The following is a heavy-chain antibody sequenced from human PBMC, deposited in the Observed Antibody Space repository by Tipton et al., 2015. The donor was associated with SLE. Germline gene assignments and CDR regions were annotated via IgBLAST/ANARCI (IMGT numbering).Heavy chain of an antibody. CDR1: GGSISSHY. Sequence: TLSLTCTVSGGSISSHYWSWIRQPPGKGLEWIGEINHSGSTNYNPSLKSRVTISVDKSKNQFSLKLSSVTAADTAVYYCARDRLGSYHDAFDIWGQGTMVTVSS. J-gene: IGHJ3*02. D-gene: IGHD3-16*02. V-gene: IGHV4-34*01. CDR3: ARDRLGSYHDAFDI. CDR2: INHSGST.